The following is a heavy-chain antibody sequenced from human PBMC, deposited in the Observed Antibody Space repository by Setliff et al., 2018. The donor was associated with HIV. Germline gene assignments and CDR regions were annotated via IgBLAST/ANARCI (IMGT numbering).Heavy chain of an antibody. V-gene: IGHV1-2*02. J-gene: IGHJ3*02. D-gene: IGHD3-22*01. CDR1: GYSFTGYY. CDR2: INPDNGVT. Sequence: ASVKVSCKASGYSFTGYYIHWVRQAPGQGLEWMGWINPDNGVTYYRQTFQGRVTMTRDTSIDTAYMDLSSLRSDDTALYYCARDPTSDDSNPFDIWGQGTMVTVSS. CDR3: ARDPTSDDSNPFDI.